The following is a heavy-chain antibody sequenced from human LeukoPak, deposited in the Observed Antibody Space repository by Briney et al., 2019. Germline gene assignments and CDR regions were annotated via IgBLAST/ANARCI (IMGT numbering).Heavy chain of an antibody. V-gene: IGHV4-4*07. D-gene: IGHD3-9*01. CDR2: IYTSGST. CDR1: GGSISSYY. Sequence: SETLSLTCTVCGGSISSYYWSWIRQPAGKGLEWIGRIYTSGSTNYNPSLKSRVTMSVDTSKNQFSLKLSSVTAADTAVYYCARSLRGYDILTGYSSDWYFDLWGRGTLVTVSS. CDR3: ARSLRGYDILTGYSSDWYFDL. J-gene: IGHJ2*01.